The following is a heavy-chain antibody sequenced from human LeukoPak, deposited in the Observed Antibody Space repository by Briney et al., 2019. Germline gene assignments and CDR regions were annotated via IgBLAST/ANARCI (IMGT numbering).Heavy chain of an antibody. Sequence: PGGSLRLSCATSGFIFSRYWMSWVRQAPGKGLEWVSGISWNSGSIGYADSVKGRFTISRDNAKNSLHLQMNSLRAEDTAVYYCARDRNWNDPNGAFDIWGQGTMVTVSS. J-gene: IGHJ3*02. D-gene: IGHD1-1*01. V-gene: IGHV3-9*01. CDR3: ARDRNWNDPNGAFDI. CDR2: ISWNSGSI. CDR1: GFIFSRYW.